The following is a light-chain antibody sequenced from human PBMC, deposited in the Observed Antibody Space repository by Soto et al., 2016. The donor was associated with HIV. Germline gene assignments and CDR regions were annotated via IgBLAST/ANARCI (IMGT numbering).Light chain of an antibody. CDR1: QYIRTS. CDR3: QESYTSLGR. J-gene: IGKJ1*01. V-gene: IGKV1-39*01. CDR2: DAT. Sequence: DFQMTQSPSSLSASVGDRVTITCRASQYIRTSLNWYQHKPGTAPKLLISDATTLQSGVPSRFSGRGSATDFTLTIDSLQPEDFAIYYCQESYTSLGRFGPGTRVEIK.